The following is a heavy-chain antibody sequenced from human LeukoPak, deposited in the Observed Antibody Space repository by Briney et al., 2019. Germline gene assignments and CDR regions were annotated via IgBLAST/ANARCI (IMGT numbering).Heavy chain of an antibody. CDR2: IIPILGIA. CDR1: GGTFSSYT. J-gene: IGHJ5*02. D-gene: IGHD6-19*01. V-gene: IGHV1-69*02. CDR3: ARGVGSSGWYFGYNWLDP. Sequence: SVKVSCKASGGTFSSYTISWVRQAPGQGLEWMGRIIPILGIANYAQKFQGRVTITADKSTSTAYMELSSLRSEDTAVYYCARGVGSSGWYFGYNWLDPWGQGTLVTVSS.